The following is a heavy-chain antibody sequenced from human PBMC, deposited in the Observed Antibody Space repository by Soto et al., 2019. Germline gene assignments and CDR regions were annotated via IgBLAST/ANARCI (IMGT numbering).Heavy chain of an antibody. D-gene: IGHD2-15*01. CDR1: GDSFTSYW. J-gene: IGHJ4*02. CDR2: IYPGDSDT. CDR3: ARPKDIVVVVAATLVGYFDY. Sequence: GESLKISCKGSGDSFTSYWIGWVRQMPGKGLEWMGIIYPGDSDTRYSPSFQGQVTISADKSISTAYLQWSSLKASDTAMYYCARPKDIVVVVAATLVGYFDYWGQGTLVTVSS. V-gene: IGHV5-51*01.